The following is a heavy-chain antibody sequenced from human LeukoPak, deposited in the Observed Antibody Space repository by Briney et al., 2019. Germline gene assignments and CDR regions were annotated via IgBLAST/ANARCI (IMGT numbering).Heavy chain of an antibody. V-gene: IGHV3-7*01. CDR2: IKQDGSEK. CDR3: ARGKPIAAAPH. J-gene: IGHJ1*01. Sequence: GGSLRLSCAASGFTFSSYWMSWVRQAPGKGLEWVANIKQDGSEKYYVDSVKGRLTISRDNAKNSLYLQMNSLRAEDTAVYYCARGKPIAAAPHWGQGTLVTVSS. CDR1: GFTFSSYW. D-gene: IGHD6-13*01.